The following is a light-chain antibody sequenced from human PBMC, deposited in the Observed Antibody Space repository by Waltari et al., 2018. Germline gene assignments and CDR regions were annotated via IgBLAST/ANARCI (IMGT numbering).Light chain of an antibody. CDR1: GLAEKY. V-gene: IGLV3-27*01. Sequence: YDLTQPFSVSVSPGQTATITCSGDGLAEKYVRWFQQKPGQAPTLILYKDTERPSGIPERFSGSSSGSTVTLTIRGALLEDEADYHCHAAADNNWFFGGGTKLTVL. CDR3: HAAADNNWF. CDR2: KDT. J-gene: IGLJ2*01.